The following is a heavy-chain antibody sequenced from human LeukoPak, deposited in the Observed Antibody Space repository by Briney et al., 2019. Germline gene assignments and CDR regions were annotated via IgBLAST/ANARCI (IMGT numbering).Heavy chain of an antibody. CDR2: ISGSGDST. CDR1: GFTFSNYV. CDR3: AREVWQQQLVSGAFDI. D-gene: IGHD6-13*01. Sequence: GGSLRLSCAASGFTFSNYVMSWVRQAPGKGLEWVSGISGSGDSTYYADSVKGRFTISRDNSKNTLYLQMNSLRAEDTAVYYCAREVWQQQLVSGAFDIWGQGTMVTVSS. J-gene: IGHJ3*02. V-gene: IGHV3-23*01.